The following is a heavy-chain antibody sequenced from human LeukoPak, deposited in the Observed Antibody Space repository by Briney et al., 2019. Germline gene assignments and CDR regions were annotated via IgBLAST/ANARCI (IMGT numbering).Heavy chain of an antibody. Sequence: GGSLRLSCVVSGFTFSDYYMSWIRQAPGEGLEWVSYISSSTSYTNYAGSVQGRFTISRDNAKNALYLQMNNLRAEDTALYYCARGGRYSGYDSPDYWGQGTLVTVSS. V-gene: IGHV3-11*05. CDR1: GFTFSDYY. D-gene: IGHD5-12*01. CDR2: ISSSTSYT. CDR3: ARGGRYSGYDSPDY. J-gene: IGHJ4*02.